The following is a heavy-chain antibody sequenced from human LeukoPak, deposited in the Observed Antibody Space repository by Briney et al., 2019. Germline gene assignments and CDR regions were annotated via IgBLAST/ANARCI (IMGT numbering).Heavy chain of an antibody. D-gene: IGHD3-22*01. CDR2: IYHSGST. J-gene: IGHJ5*02. Sequence: SETLSLTCTVSGYSISSGYYWGWIRQPPGKGLEWIGSIYHSGSTYYNPSLKSRVTISVDTSKNQFSLKLSSVTAADTAVYYCARDRAYYDSSGYSYNWFDPWGQGTLVTVSS. V-gene: IGHV4-38-2*02. CDR1: GYSISSGYY. CDR3: ARDRAYYDSSGYSYNWFDP.